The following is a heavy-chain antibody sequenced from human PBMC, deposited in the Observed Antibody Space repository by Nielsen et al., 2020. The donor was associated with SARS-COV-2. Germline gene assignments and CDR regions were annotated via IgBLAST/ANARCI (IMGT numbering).Heavy chain of an antibody. J-gene: IGHJ5*02. V-gene: IGHV3-53*01. Sequence: GGSLRLSCEASGFSFNNYGMHWVRQAPGKGLEWVSVFYSGGTTLYADSVKGRFIISRDNSRNTLYLQMNSLRVEDTAMYYCARRGPLPNWFDPWGQGTLVTVSS. CDR3: ARRGPLPNWFDP. CDR1: GFSFNNYG. CDR2: FYSGGTT.